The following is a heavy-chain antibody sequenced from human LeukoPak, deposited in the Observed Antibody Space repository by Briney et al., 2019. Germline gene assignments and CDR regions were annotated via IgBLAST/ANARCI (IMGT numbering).Heavy chain of an antibody. J-gene: IGHJ4*02. CDR3: ARDRPSYYDILTGYPLDY. D-gene: IGHD3-9*01. V-gene: IGHV3-48*03. CDR1: GFTLSNYE. CDR2: ISSSGSTI. Sequence: SGGSLRLSCAASGFTLSNYEMNWVRQAPGKGLEGGSYISSSGSTIYYADSVKGRFTISIDNANKSLYLQVNSLRVEDTAVYYCARDRPSYYDILTGYPLDYWGQGTLVTVSS.